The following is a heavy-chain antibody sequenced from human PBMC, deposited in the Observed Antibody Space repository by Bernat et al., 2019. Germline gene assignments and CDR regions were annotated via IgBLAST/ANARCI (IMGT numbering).Heavy chain of an antibody. D-gene: IGHD1-26*01. Sequence: EVQLVESGGGLVKPGGSLRLSCAASGFTFSNAWMNWVRQAPGKGMEWVGSIKRKTDGGTTDYAAPVKGRFTISRDDSKNTLYLQMNSLKTEDTAVYYCTTDSGSSDSYYYYGMDVWGQGTTVTVS. CDR1: GFTFSNAW. V-gene: IGHV3-15*07. CDR3: TTDSGSSDSYYYYGMDV. CDR2: IKRKTDGGTT. J-gene: IGHJ6*02.